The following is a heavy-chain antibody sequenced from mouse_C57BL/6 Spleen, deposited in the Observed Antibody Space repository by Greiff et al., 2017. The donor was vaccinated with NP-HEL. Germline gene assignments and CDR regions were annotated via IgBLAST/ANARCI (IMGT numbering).Heavy chain of an antibody. CDR3: ARGGTGGNYFDY. J-gene: IGHJ2*01. Sequence: QVQLQQPGAELVKPGASVKLSCKASGYTFTSYWMHWVKQRPGQGLEWIGMIHPNSGSTNYNEKFKSKATLTVDKSSSTAYMQLSSLTSEDSAVYYCARGGTGGNYFDYWGQGTTLTVSS. V-gene: IGHV1-64*01. CDR2: IHPNSGST. D-gene: IGHD4-1*01. CDR1: GYTFTSYW.